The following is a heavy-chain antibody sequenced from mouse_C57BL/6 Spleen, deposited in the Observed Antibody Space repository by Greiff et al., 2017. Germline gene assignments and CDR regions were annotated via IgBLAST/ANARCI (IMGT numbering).Heavy chain of an antibody. D-gene: IGHD2-5*01. V-gene: IGHV1-69*01. CDR1: GYTFTSYW. Sequence: VQLQQPGAVLAMPGASVKLSCKASGYTFTSYWMHWVKQRPGQGLEWIGEIDPADSYTNYNQKFKGKSTLTVDKSASPAYLQLSSLRPEDSAVFYCEPSCSNCGGFAYWGQGTLVTVYA. CDR3: EPSCSNCGGFAY. CDR2: IDPADSYT. J-gene: IGHJ3*01.